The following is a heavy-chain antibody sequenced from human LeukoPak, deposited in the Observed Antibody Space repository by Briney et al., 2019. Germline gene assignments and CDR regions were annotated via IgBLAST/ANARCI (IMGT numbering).Heavy chain of an antibody. CDR3: AKVTLYYYFDY. D-gene: IGHD3-10*02. CDR2: ISGGADNT. CDR1: GFTFSNYA. V-gene: IGHV3-23*01. Sequence: PGGSLRLSCAASGFTFSNYAMSWVRQAPGKGLEWVSAISGGADNTYYADSVKGRFTISRDNSKNTLYLQMNSLRAEDTAVYYCAKVTLYYYFDYWSQGTLVTVSS. J-gene: IGHJ4*02.